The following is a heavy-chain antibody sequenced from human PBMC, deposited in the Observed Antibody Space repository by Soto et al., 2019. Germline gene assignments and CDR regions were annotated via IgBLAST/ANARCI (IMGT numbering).Heavy chain of an antibody. Sequence: QVQLVQSGAEVRKPGASVKVSCKASGYTFTTYGISWVRQAPGQGLEWMAWISTSNGDTHYAQKVQDRVSMTTDRFTSTAYMELRSLRSGDTAIYYCARDSAAHGPVFDYWGQGTLVTVST. J-gene: IGHJ4*02. V-gene: IGHV1-18*04. CDR1: GYTFTTYG. CDR2: ISTSNGDT. D-gene: IGHD6-13*01. CDR3: ARDSAAHGPVFDY.